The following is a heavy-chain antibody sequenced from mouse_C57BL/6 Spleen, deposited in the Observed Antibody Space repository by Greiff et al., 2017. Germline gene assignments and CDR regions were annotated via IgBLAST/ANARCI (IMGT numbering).Heavy chain of an antibody. J-gene: IGHJ4*01. D-gene: IGHD3-3*01. V-gene: IGHV3-8*01. CDR2: ISYGGST. CDR1: GYSITSYY. CDR3: ARSGTRYAMDY. Sequence: VQLKESGPGLAKPSPTLSLTCSVTGYSITSYYWNWIRKFPGHKLEYMGYISYGGSTSYNPSLNSRISITRDTSTNQYYLQLNSVTTEDTATYYCARSGTRYAMDYWGQGTSVTVSA.